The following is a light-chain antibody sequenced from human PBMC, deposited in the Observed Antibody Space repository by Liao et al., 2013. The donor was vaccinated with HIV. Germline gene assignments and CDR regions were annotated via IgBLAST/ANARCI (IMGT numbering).Light chain of an antibody. CDR1: ALPKQY. CDR2: KDS. CDR3: QAWDSGTALYT. V-gene: IGLV3-25*02. Sequence: SYELTQPPSVSVSPGQTARITCSGDALPKQYAYWYQQKPGQAPVLLIYKDSERPSGIPERFSGSSSGDTATLTISGTQAADEADYYCQAWDSGTALYTFGTGTKVTV. J-gene: IGLJ1*01.